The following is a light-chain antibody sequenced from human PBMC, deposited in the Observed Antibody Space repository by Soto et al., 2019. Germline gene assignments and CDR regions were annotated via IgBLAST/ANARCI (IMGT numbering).Light chain of an antibody. Sequence: DIQMTQSPSTLSASVGDRVTITCRASQSVSTWLAWYQQNPGKAPKLLIHKSSTLANGVPSRFSGSGSGTDVTLTISSLQPDDFGTYYCHQYHSYPVTFGGGTKVEIQ. CDR2: KSS. J-gene: IGKJ4*01. CDR3: HQYHSYPVT. V-gene: IGKV1-5*03. CDR1: QSVSTW.